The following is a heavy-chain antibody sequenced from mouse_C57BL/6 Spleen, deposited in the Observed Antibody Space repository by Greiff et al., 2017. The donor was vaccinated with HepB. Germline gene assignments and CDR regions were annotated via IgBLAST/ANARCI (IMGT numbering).Heavy chain of an antibody. CDR2: INYDGSST. J-gene: IGHJ4*01. CDR3: ARLLWYAMDY. CDR1: GFTFSDYY. V-gene: IGHV5-16*01. Sequence: VQLKESEVGLVQPGSSMKLSCTASGFTFSDYYMAWVRQVPEKGLEWVANINYDGSSTYYLDSLKSRFIISRDNAKNILYLQMSSLKSEDTATYYCARLLWYAMDYWGQGTSVTVSS. D-gene: IGHD2-1*01.